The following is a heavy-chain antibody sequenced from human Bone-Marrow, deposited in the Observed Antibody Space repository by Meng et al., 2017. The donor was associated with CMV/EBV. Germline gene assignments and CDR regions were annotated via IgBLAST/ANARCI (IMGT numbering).Heavy chain of an antibody. CDR2: IYYSGST. J-gene: IGHJ5*02. CDR3: ARGRLRPDIVVVPAAITRRSWFDP. CDR1: GGSVSSGSYY. V-gene: IGHV4-61*01. D-gene: IGHD2-2*01. Sequence: SETLSLTCTVSGGSVSSGSYYWSWIRQPPGKGLEWIGYIYYSGSTNYNPSLKSRVTISVDTSKNQFSLKLSSVTAADTAVYYCARGRLRPDIVVVPAAITRRSWFDPWGQGTLVTVSS.